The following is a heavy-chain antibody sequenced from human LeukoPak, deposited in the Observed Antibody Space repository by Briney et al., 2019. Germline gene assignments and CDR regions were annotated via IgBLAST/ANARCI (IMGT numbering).Heavy chain of an antibody. CDR3: ARDGGGPDAFDI. Sequence: GGSLRLSCAASGFTFSINSFNWIRQAPGKGLEWVSHIASDSSSKHYADSVRGRFTTSRDNATNSLYLHMNSLRAEDTAVYYCARDGGGPDAFDIWGQGTMVTVS. CDR2: IASDSSSK. V-gene: IGHV3-48*01. J-gene: IGHJ3*02. CDR1: GFTFSINS.